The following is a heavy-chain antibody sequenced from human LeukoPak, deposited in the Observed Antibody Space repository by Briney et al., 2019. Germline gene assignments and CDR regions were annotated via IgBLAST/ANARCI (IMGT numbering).Heavy chain of an antibody. V-gene: IGHV3-30*02. Sequence: PGGSLRLSCAASGFTFSNHGLHWVRQAPGKGLEWVAFIRSDGTNKYYIDSVKGRFTISRDNSKNSLYLQMNTLSAEGTAVYYCVASGYGYWDQGTLVTVSS. J-gene: IGHJ4*02. CDR3: VASGYGY. D-gene: IGHD3-22*01. CDR2: IRSDGTNK. CDR1: GFTFSNHG.